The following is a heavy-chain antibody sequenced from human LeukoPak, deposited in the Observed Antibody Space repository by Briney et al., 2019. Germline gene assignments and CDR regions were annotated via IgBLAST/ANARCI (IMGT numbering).Heavy chain of an antibody. CDR2: INSDGSST. J-gene: IGHJ5*02. D-gene: IGHD3-16*02. V-gene: IGHV3-74*01. CDR1: GFTFSSYW. Sequence: GGSLRLSCAASGFTFSSYWMHWVRQAPGKGLVWVSRINSDGSSTSYADSVKGRFTISRDNAKNTLYLQMNSLRAEDTAVYYCASQREYYDYIWGSHRYQAWGQGTLVTVSS. CDR3: ASQREYYDYIWGSHRYQA.